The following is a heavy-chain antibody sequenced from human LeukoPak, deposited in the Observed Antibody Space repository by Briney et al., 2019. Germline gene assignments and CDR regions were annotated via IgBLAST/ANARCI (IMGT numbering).Heavy chain of an antibody. V-gene: IGHV5-51*01. Sequence: GESLKISCKGSGYRFTSYWIGWVRQMPGKGLEWMGIIYPGDSDTGYSPSFQGQVTISADKSISTAYLQWSSLKASDTAMYYCARIAVAGTFFNWFDPWGQGTLVTVSS. CDR3: ARIAVAGTFFNWFDP. CDR1: GYRFTSYW. J-gene: IGHJ5*02. CDR2: IYPGDSDT. D-gene: IGHD6-19*01.